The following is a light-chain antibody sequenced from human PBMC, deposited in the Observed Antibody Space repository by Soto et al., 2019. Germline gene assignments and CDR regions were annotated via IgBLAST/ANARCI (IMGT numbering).Light chain of an antibody. V-gene: IGKV3-20*01. J-gene: IGKJ1*01. CDR2: DAS. CDR3: QQYGSSRWT. Sequence: EIVLTQSPGTLSLSPGERATLSCRASQSVSSSYLAWYQQNRGQAPRLLIYDASSRATGIPDRFSGSGSGTDFTLTISRLEPEDFAVYYCQQYGSSRWTFGQGTKVEIK. CDR1: QSVSSSY.